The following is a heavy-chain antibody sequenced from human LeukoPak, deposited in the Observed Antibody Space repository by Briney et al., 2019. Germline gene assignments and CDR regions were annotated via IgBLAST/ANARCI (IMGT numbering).Heavy chain of an antibody. D-gene: IGHD3-22*01. V-gene: IGHV4-59*01. Sequence: PSETLSLTCTVSGGSISSYYWSWIRQPPGKGLEGIGYIYYSGSTNYNPSLKSRVTISVDTSKNQFSLKLSSVTAADTAVYYCARESDYYDSSGYYSPWFDPGAREPWSPSPQ. J-gene: IGHJ5*02. CDR1: GGSISSYY. CDR3: ARESDYYDSSGYYSPWFDP. CDR2: IYYSGST.